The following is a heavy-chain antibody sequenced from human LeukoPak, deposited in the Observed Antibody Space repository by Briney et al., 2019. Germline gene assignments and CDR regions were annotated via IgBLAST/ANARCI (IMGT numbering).Heavy chain of an antibody. CDR1: GYTFTSYG. J-gene: IGHJ5*02. D-gene: IGHD1-7*01. V-gene: IGHV1-18*01. Sequence: GASVKVSCKASGYTFTSYGISWVRQAPGQGLERMGWISAYNGNTNYAQKLQGRVTMTTDTSTSTAYMELRSLRSDDTAVYYCARDLRTTGTTYNWFDPWGQGTLVTVSS. CDR3: ARDLRTTGTTYNWFDP. CDR2: ISAYNGNT.